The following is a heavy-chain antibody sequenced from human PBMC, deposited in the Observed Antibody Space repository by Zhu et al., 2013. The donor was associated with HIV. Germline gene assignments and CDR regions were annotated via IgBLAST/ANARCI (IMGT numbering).Heavy chain of an antibody. D-gene: IGHD2-8*01. CDR3: ATQGVFHACDI. V-gene: IGHV1-2*02. Sequence: QVQLVQSGAEVKKPGASVKVSCKASGYMFTGLYMHWVRQAPGQGLEWVGWINPNSGATNYAQKFQGRVILTRDTSISTAYMELSSLESDDTAVYYCATQGVFHACDIWSQGTMVTVSS. CDR1: GYMFTGLY. J-gene: IGHJ3*02. CDR2: INPNSGAT.